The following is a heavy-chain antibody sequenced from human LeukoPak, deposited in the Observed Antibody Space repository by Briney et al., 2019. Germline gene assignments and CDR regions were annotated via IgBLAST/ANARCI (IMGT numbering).Heavy chain of an antibody. CDR2: ISAYNGNK. CDR1: GYTFTSNG. CDR3: ARAMRGSGWYYFQH. V-gene: IGHV1-18*01. D-gene: IGHD6-19*01. J-gene: IGHJ1*01. Sequence: ASVKVSCKASGYTFTSNGISWVRQAPGQGLEWMGWISAYNGNKDYAQKFQGRVTMTRNTSISTAYMELSSLRSEDTAVYYCARAMRGSGWYYFQHWGQGTLVTVSS.